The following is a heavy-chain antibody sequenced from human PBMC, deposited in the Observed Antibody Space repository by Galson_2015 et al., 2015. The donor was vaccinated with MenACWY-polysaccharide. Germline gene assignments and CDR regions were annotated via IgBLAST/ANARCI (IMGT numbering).Heavy chain of an antibody. CDR3: TTDHGTEWEPIDNDAFDI. CDR2: IKSKTDGGTT. J-gene: IGHJ3*02. V-gene: IGHV3-15*01. D-gene: IGHD1-26*01. CDR1: GFTFSNAW. Sequence: SLRLSCAASGFTFSNAWMSWVRQAPGKGLEWVGRIKSKTDGGTTDYAAPVKGRFTISRDDSKNTLYLQMNSLKTEDTAVYYCTTDHGTEWEPIDNDAFDIWGQGTMVTVSS.